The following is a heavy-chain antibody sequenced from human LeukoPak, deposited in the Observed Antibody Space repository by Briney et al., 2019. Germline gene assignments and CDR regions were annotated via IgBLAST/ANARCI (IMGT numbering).Heavy chain of an antibody. D-gene: IGHD3-22*01. Sequence: PGGSLRLSCAASGFTFSSYGMHWVRQAPGKGLEWVAVIWYDGSNKYDADSVKGRFTISRDNSKNTLYLQMNSLRAEDTAVYYCAKDLSYYYDSSGYNFDYWGQGTLVTVSS. V-gene: IGHV3-33*06. CDR3: AKDLSYYYDSSGYNFDY. J-gene: IGHJ4*02. CDR2: IWYDGSNK. CDR1: GFTFSSYG.